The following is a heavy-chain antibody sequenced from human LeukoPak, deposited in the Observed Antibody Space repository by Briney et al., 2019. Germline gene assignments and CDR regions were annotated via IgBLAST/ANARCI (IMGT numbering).Heavy chain of an antibody. J-gene: IGHJ3*02. CDR3: ARRVKLGYCSSTSCFTLPDAFDI. D-gene: IGHD2-2*02. CDR1: GYSFTSYW. V-gene: IGHV5-10-1*01. CDR2: IDPSDSYT. Sequence: GESLKISCKGSGYSFTSYWISLVRQMPGKGLEWMGRIDPSDSYTNYSPSFQGHVTISADKSISTAYLQWSSLKASDTAMYHCARRVKLGYCSSTSCFTLPDAFDIWGQGTMVTVSS.